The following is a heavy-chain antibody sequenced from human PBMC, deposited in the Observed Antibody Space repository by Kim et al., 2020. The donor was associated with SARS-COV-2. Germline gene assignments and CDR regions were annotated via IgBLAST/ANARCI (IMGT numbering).Heavy chain of an antibody. D-gene: IGHD3-10*01. Sequence: AQKFQGRVTMTRDTSISTAYMELSRLRSDDTVVYYCARGSWFGEKGAFDIWGQGTMVTVSS. V-gene: IGHV1-2*05. CDR3: ARGSWFGEKGAFDI. J-gene: IGHJ3*02.